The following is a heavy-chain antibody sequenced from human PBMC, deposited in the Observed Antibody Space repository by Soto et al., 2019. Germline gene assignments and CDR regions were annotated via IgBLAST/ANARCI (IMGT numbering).Heavy chain of an antibody. D-gene: IGHD2-2*01. CDR2: INLNIGGT. CDR3: ARDSGGAIVVILAAWGMDV. J-gene: IGHJ6*02. V-gene: IGHV1-2*04. Sequence: QVQLVQSGAEVKKPGASLEISCKASGYTFTDYYLHWERQAPGQGLEWMVWINLNIGGTQYAQKFKGWVPMTRDTSISTAYREVSRLKSDDAAVYYCARDSGGAIVVILAAWGMDVWGQGTTVTVSS. CDR1: GYTFTDYY.